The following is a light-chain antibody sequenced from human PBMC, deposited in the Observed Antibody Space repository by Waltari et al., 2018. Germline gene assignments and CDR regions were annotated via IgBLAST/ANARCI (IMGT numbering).Light chain of an antibody. Sequence: QSALTQPRSVSGSPGQSVTISCTGTSSDVGGYNYVPWYQQHPGKAPKLMIYDVSKRPSGVPDRFSGSKSGNTASLTISGLQAEDEADYYCCSYAGSSPGVFGGGTKLTVL. CDR2: DVS. V-gene: IGLV2-11*01. J-gene: IGLJ2*01. CDR3: CSYAGSSPGV. CDR1: SSDVGGYNY.